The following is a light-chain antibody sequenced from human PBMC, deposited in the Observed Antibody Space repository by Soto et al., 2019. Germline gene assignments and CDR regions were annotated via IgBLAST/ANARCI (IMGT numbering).Light chain of an antibody. Sequence: EIVLTQSPGTLSLSPGERATLSCRASRSVTTFLAWYQQRPGQAPRLLISEASNRAAGIPARFSGSGSGTDFTLTISSLEPEDFAVYYCQQSHNWPRTFGQGTKVDIK. CDR1: RSVTTF. J-gene: IGKJ1*01. V-gene: IGKV3-11*01. CDR3: QQSHNWPRT. CDR2: EAS.